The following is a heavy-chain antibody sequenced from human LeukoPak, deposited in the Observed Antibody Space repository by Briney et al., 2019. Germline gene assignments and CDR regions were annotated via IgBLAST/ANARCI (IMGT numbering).Heavy chain of an antibody. Sequence: PSQTLSLTCAISGDSVSSNDASRNWIRQSPSRGLEWLGRTFYRSKWYYDYEASLKSRITINPDTSKNQFSLQLNSVTPEDTAMYYCAREVAMIRGVKNWFDRWGQGTLVTVSS. CDR2: TFYRSKWYY. CDR3: AREVAMIRGVKNWFDR. D-gene: IGHD3-10*01. CDR1: GDSVSSNDAS. J-gene: IGHJ5*02. V-gene: IGHV6-1*01.